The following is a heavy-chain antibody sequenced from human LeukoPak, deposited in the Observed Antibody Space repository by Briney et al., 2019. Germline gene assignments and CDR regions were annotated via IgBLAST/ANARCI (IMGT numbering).Heavy chain of an antibody. V-gene: IGHV4-61*01. D-gene: IGHD5-24*01. Sequence: SETLSLTSTVSGGSVSSGIYYWSWIRQPPGKGLEWIGYIYYRGSTNYNPSLKSRVSISVDTSKNQFSLKVSSVTAADTAVYYCARAPLRDGYKNGFDYWGQGTLVTVSS. J-gene: IGHJ4*02. CDR1: GGSVSSGIYY. CDR2: IYYRGST. CDR3: ARAPLRDGYKNGFDY.